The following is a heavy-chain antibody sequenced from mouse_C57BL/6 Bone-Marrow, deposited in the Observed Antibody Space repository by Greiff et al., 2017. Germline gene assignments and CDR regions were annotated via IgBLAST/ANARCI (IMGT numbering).Heavy chain of an antibody. CDR1: GFSLSTFGMG. D-gene: IGHD2-4*01. CDR2: IWWDDDK. CDR3: ARMAFDYDPYYYAMDY. Sequence: QVTLKESGPGILQPSQTLSLTCSFSGFSLSTFGMGVGWIRQPSGKGLEWLAHIWWDDDKYYNPALKSRLTISKDTSKNQVFLKIANVDTADTATYYCARMAFDYDPYYYAMDYWGQGTSVTVSS. V-gene: IGHV8-8*01. J-gene: IGHJ4*01.